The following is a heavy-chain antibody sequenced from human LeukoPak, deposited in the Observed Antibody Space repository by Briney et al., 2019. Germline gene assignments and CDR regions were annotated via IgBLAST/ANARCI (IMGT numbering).Heavy chain of an antibody. V-gene: IGHV3-23*01. CDR2: TSGSGGST. Sequence: GGSLRLSCAASGFTFRSYAMSWVRQAPGKGLEWVSSTSGSGGSTYYADSVKGRFTISRDNSKNTLYLQMTSLRAEDTAVYYCATSPTVGFGKLLFDHWGQGTLVTVS. CDR3: ATSPTVGFGKLLFDH. D-gene: IGHD3-10*01. J-gene: IGHJ5*02. CDR1: GFTFRSYA.